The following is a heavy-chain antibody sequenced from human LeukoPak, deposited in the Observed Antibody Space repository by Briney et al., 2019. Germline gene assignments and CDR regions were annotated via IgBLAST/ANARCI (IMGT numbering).Heavy chain of an antibody. Sequence: SETLSLTCTVSGGSISSYYWSWIRQPPGKGLEWIGYIYYSGSTNYNPSLKSRVTISVDTSKNQFSLKLSSVTAADTAVYYCARGGGSSSPLGYWGQGTLVTVSS. CDR2: IYYSGST. V-gene: IGHV4-59*01. CDR1: GGSISSYY. D-gene: IGHD6-13*01. J-gene: IGHJ4*02. CDR3: ARGGGSSSPLGY.